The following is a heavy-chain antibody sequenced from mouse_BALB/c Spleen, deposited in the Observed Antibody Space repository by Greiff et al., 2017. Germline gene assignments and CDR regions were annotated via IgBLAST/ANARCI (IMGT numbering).Heavy chain of an antibody. Sequence: VQLQQSGAELVRSGASVKLSCTASGFNIKDYYMHWVKQRPEQGLEWIGWIDPENGDNEYAPKFKGKATMTADTSSNTAYLQLSSLTSEDTAVYYCNAWDYAMDYWGQGTSVTVSS. CDR2: IDPENGDN. CDR1: GFNIKDYY. V-gene: IGHV14-4*02. CDR3: NAWDYAMDY. J-gene: IGHJ4*01.